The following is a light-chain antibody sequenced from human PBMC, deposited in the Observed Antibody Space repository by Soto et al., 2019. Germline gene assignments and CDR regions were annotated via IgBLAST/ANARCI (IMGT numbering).Light chain of an antibody. CDR3: QSYDTSLSGAV. Sequence: QSVLTQPPSVSGAPGQRLTISCTGTSSNIGANYDVHWYQRTPGTAPKLLIYANSLRPSGVPERFSGSKSGTSASLAIAGLQGADEADCFCQSYDTSLSGAVFGGGTKLTVL. CDR1: SSNIGANYD. J-gene: IGLJ2*01. CDR2: ANS. V-gene: IGLV1-40*01.